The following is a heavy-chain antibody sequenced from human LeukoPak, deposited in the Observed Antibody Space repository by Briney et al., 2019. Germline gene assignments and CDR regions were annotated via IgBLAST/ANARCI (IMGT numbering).Heavy chain of an antibody. CDR1: GYTLTSYG. D-gene: IGHD4-17*01. V-gene: IGHV1-18*01. Sequence: ASVKVSGRASGYTLTSYGINWMRQAPGQGLEWKGWTSTQSGNTNYAQKVQGRLTLTTDRSTHTAYMELRSLRSDDTAVYYCARGAYGDKWGQGTMVTVSS. CDR3: ARGAYGDK. J-gene: IGHJ4*02. CDR2: TSTQSGNT.